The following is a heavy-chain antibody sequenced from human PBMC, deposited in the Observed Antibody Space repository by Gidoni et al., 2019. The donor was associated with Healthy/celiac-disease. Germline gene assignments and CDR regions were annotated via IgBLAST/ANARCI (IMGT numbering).Heavy chain of an antibody. D-gene: IGHD3-10*01. CDR2: ISGSGGST. Sequence: EVQLLESGGGLVQPGGSLRRHCAASGFTFSSYDMSWVRQAPGKGLEWVSAISGSGGSTYYADSVQVRFTISRDNSKNTLYLQMNSLRAEDTAVYYCAKSLGRITMVRGVDDAFDIWGQGTMVTVSS. CDR1: GFTFSSYD. CDR3: AKSLGRITMVRGVDDAFDI. J-gene: IGHJ3*02. V-gene: IGHV3-23*01.